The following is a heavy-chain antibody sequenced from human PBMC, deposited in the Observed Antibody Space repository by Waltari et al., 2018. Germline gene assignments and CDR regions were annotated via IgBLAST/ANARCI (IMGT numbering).Heavy chain of an antibody. V-gene: IGHV1-3*01. CDR3: ARDSAYYYGSGRDTGGMDV. CDR1: GYTFTSYA. Sequence: QVQLVQSGAEVKKPGASVKVSCKASGYTFTSYAMHWVRQAPGQRLEWMGWINAGNGNTKYSQKFQGRVTITRDTSASTAYMELSSLRSEDTAVYYCARDSAYYYGSGRDTGGMDVWGQGTTVTVSS. J-gene: IGHJ6*02. CDR2: INAGNGNT. D-gene: IGHD3-10*01.